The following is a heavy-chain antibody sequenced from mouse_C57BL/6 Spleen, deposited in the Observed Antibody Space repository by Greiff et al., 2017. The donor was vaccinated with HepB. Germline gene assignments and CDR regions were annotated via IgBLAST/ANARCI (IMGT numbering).Heavy chain of an antibody. D-gene: IGHD3-2*02. J-gene: IGHJ2*01. CDR1: GYAFSSSW. V-gene: IGHV1-82*01. CDR2: IYPGDGDT. CDR3: ARERQLRPYYFDY. Sequence: QVQLQQSGPELVKPGASVKISCKASGYAFSSSWMNWVKQRPGKGLEWIGRIYPGDGDTNYNGKFKGKATLTADKSSSTAYMQLSSLTSEDSAVYFCARERQLRPYYFDYWGQGTTLTVSS.